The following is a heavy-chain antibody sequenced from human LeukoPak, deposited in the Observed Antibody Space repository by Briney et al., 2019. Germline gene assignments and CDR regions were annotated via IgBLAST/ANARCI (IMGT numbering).Heavy chain of an antibody. CDR3: ARYPRGSGSDY. Sequence: GSSVKVSCKASGGTFSSYTISWVRQAPGQGLEWMGRIIPILGIANYAQKFQGRVTITADKSTSTAYMELSSLRSEDTAVYYCARYPRGSGSDYWGQGTLVTVSS. CDR2: IIPILGIA. J-gene: IGHJ4*02. CDR1: GGTFSSYT. D-gene: IGHD2-15*01. V-gene: IGHV1-69*02.